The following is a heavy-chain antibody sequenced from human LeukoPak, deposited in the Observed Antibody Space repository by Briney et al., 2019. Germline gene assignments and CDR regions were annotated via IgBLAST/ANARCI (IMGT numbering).Heavy chain of an antibody. CDR3: ARGYYGSSGYYYYAFDI. V-gene: IGHV3-23*01. J-gene: IGHJ3*02. D-gene: IGHD3-22*01. CDR2: ITSSGGGT. Sequence: GGSLRLSCAASGLTFSNYAMSWVRQAPGKGLEWVSTITSSGGGTYYADSVKGRFAISRDNAKNSLYLQMNSLRAEDTAVYYCARGYYGSSGYYYYAFDIWGQGTMVTVSS. CDR1: GLTFSNYA.